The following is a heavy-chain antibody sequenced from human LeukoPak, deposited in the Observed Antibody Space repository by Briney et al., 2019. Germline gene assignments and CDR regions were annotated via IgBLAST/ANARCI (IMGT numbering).Heavy chain of an antibody. D-gene: IGHD1-26*01. Sequence: GASVKVSCKASGYTFTSYGISWVRQAPGQGLEWMGWISAYNGNTNYAQKLQGSVTMTTDTSTSTAYMELRSLRSDDTAVYYCARATQYSGSYYERDCWGQGTLVTVSS. CDR2: ISAYNGNT. V-gene: IGHV1-18*01. CDR3: ARATQYSGSYYERDC. CDR1: GYTFTSYG. J-gene: IGHJ4*02.